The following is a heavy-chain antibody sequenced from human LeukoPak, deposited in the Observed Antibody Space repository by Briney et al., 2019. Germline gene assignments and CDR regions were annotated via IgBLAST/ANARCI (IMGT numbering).Heavy chain of an antibody. J-gene: IGHJ4*02. CDR2: ISSSSSYI. D-gene: IGHD3-10*01. Sequence: GGSLRLSCAASGFTFSSYSMNWVRQAPGKGPEWVSSISSSSSYIYYADSVKGRFTISRDNAKNSLYLQMNSLRAEDTAVYYCARDYRITMVRGVLPPDYWGQGTLVTVSS. CDR3: ARDYRITMVRGVLPPDY. V-gene: IGHV3-21*01. CDR1: GFTFSSYS.